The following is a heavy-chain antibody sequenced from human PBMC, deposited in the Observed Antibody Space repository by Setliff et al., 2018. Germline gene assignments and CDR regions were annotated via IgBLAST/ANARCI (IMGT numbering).Heavy chain of an antibody. D-gene: IGHD3-16*01. CDR2: IKGKNDGLAT. CDR3: TTDPSPTFGGVIGAAFDF. CDR1: GVSFSGYY. V-gene: IGHV3-15*01. J-gene: IGHJ3*01. Sequence: ETLSLTCAVYGVSFSGYYWSWIRQPPGKGLEWVGRIKGKNDGLATDYAAPVKGRFTISRDDSKNTLYLQMNSLKTEDTAVYYCTTDPSPTFGGVIGAAFDFWGQGTMVTVSS.